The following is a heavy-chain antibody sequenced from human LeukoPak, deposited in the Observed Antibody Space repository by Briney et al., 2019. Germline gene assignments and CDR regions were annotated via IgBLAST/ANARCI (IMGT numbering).Heavy chain of an antibody. V-gene: IGHV4-59*01. CDR2: IYYSGGT. J-gene: IGHJ3*02. CDR3: ARVRDEYYDFWSGYSGSTAFDI. CDR1: GGSISSYY. D-gene: IGHD3-3*01. Sequence: PSETLPLTCTVSGGSISSYYWSWVRQPPGKGLEWIGYIYYSGGTNYNPSLKSRVTISVDTSKNQFSLKLSSVTAADTAVYYCARVRDEYYDFWSGYSGSTAFDIWGQGTMVTVSS.